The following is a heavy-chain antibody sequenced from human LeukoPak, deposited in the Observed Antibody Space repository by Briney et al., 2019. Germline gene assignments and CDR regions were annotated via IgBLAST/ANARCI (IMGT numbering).Heavy chain of an antibody. CDR2: VFYSGGT. V-gene: IGHV4-61*08. D-gene: IGHD1-26*01. J-gene: IGHJ6*02. Sequence: SETLSLTCTVSGGSVRSGGYYWSWIRQPPGKGLEWIGYVFYSGGTNYNPSPKRRVTISIDTSKNQFSLKLSSVTAADTAVYYCAREVGARAYYSYGMDVWGQGTTVTVSS. CDR3: AREVGARAYYSYGMDV. CDR1: GGSVRSGGYY.